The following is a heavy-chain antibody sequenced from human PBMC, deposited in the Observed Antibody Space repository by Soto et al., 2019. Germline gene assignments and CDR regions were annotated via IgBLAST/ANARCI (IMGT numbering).Heavy chain of an antibody. V-gene: IGHV3-48*04. D-gene: IGHD6-25*01. Sequence: EVQLVESGGGLIQPGGSLRLSCAASGFSFNTNAMNWVRQAPGKGLEWISYISSSSSRIYYADSVKGRFTLSRDNAKNSLYLQMNSLRAEDTAVYYCASDPGIAAAGMDYWGQGTLVTVSS. CDR3: ASDPGIAAAGMDY. CDR1: GFSFNTNA. CDR2: ISSSSSRI. J-gene: IGHJ4*02.